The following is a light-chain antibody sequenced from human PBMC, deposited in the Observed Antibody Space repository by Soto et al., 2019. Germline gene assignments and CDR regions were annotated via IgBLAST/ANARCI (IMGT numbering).Light chain of an antibody. J-gene: IGKJ5*01. CDR3: QQRSNWQIT. Sequence: EIVLTQSPATLSLSPGERATLSCRASQSVSSYLAWHQQKPGQAPRLLIYDASNRATGIPARFSGSGPGTDLTLTISSLEPEDFAVYYCQQRSNWQITFGQGTRLEIK. CDR2: DAS. V-gene: IGKV3D-11*02. CDR1: QSVSSY.